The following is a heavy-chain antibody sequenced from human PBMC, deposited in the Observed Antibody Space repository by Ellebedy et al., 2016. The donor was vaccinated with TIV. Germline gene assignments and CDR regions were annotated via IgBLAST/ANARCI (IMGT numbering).Heavy chain of an antibody. CDR2: INHSGST. CDR1: GGSFSGYY. J-gene: IGHJ4*02. V-gene: IGHV4-34*01. CDR3: ARWVRWDSSPTDAYYFDY. D-gene: IGHD6-13*01. Sequence: SETLSLXXAVYGGSFSGYYWSWIRQPPGKGLEWIGEINHSGSTNYNPSLKSRVTISVDTSKNQFSLKLSSVTAADTAVYYCARWVRWDSSPTDAYYFDYWGQGTLVTVSS.